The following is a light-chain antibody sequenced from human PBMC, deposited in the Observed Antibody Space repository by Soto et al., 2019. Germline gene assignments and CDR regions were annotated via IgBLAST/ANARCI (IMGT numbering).Light chain of an antibody. CDR2: EVS. CDR3: CSYADTSTSWV. J-gene: IGLJ3*02. V-gene: IGLV2-23*02. Sequence: QSALTQPASVSGSPGQSITISCTGTSSDVGGYNYVSWYQHLPGEAPKLILFEVSKRPSGVSDRFSGSKSGNTASLTISGLQAEDEADYYCCSYADTSTSWVFGGGTQLTVL. CDR1: SSDVGGYNY.